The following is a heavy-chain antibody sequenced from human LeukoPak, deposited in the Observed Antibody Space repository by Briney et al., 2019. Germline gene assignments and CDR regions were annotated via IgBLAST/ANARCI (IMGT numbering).Heavy chain of an antibody. J-gene: IGHJ6*03. CDR1: GGSFSGYY. D-gene: IGHD2-2*01. CDR2: INHSGRT. V-gene: IGHV4-34*01. CDR3: ARAGVVAYHLYYFHMDV. Sequence: SETLSLTCAVSGGSFSGYYWSWIRQPPGKGLEWIGEINHSGRTNDNTSRKSRVTMSIDTSKNQFSLNLTSVTAADTAVYYCARAGVVAYHLYYFHMDVWGKGTTVTVSS.